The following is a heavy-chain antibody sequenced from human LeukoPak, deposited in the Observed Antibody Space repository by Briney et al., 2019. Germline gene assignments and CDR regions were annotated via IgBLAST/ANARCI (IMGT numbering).Heavy chain of an antibody. CDR1: GGSISSGGYY. D-gene: IGHD2-2*01. J-gene: IGHJ5*02. CDR3: ARTCSSTSCYSTFDP. CDR2: IYYSGST. V-gene: IGHV4-31*03. Sequence: PSETLSLTCTVSGGSISSGGYYWGWIRQHPGKGLEWIGYIYYSGSTYYNPSLKSRVTISVDTSKNQFSLKLSSVTAADTAVYYCARTCSSTSCYSTFDPWGQGTLVTVSS.